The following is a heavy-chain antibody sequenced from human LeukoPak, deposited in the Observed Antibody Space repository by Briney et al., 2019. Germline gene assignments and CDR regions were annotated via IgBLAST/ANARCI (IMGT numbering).Heavy chain of an antibody. J-gene: IGHJ4*02. V-gene: IGHV1-2*02. D-gene: IGHD3-10*01. CDR2: INPNSGGT. Sequence: EASVTVSCMASGYTFTGYYMHWVRQAPGQGLEWMGWINPNSGGTNYAQKLQGRVTMTRDTSISTAYMEMSRLRSDDTAVYYCARAEPLMVRGVIAIHLDYWGQGTLVTVSS. CDR1: GYTFTGYY. CDR3: ARAEPLMVRGVIAIHLDY.